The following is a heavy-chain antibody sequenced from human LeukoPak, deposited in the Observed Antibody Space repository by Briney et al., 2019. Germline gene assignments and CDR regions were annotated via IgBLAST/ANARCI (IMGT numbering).Heavy chain of an antibody. CDR3: ARASSGPTADAFDI. J-gene: IGHJ3*02. CDR1: GGSISSSNYY. CDR2: IFYSGNT. V-gene: IGHV4-39*01. D-gene: IGHD2-15*01. Sequence: PSETLSLTCTVSGGSISSSNYYWGWIRQPPGKGLEWIGSIFYSGNTYYNPSLKSRVTISVDTSKNQFSLKLSSVTAADTAVYYCARASSGPTADAFDIWGQGTMVTVSS.